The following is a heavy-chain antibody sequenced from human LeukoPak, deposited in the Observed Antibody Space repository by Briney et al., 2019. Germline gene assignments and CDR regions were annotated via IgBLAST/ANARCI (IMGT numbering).Heavy chain of an antibody. Sequence: SETLSLTCTVSGGSISSYYWSWIRQPPGKGLEWIGYIYYSGSTNYNPSLKSRVTISVDTSKNQFSLKLCSVTAADTAVYYCARELKGELRYNWFDPWGQGTLVTVSS. V-gene: IGHV4-59*01. J-gene: IGHJ5*02. CDR1: GGSISSYY. D-gene: IGHD1-26*01. CDR2: IYYSGST. CDR3: ARELKGELRYNWFDP.